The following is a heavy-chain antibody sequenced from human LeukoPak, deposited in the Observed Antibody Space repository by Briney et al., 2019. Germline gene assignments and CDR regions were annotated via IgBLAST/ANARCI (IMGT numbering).Heavy chain of an antibody. D-gene: IGHD3-22*01. V-gene: IGHV3-53*01. CDR2: IYSGGSP. J-gene: IGHJ4*02. Sequence: GGSLRLSCAASGFTFSTNYMSWVRQAPGKGLEWVSVIYSGGSPYYADSVKGRFTISRDNSKNTLYLQMNSLRAEDTAVYYCARDLNYYDSSGYGRWGQGTLVTVSS. CDR1: GFTFSTNY. CDR3: ARDLNYYDSSGYGR.